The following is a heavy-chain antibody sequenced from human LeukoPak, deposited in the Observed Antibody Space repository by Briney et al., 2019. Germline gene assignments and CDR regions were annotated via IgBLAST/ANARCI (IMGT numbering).Heavy chain of an antibody. CDR3: ARDMSTRVTPISYAFDV. Sequence: ASVKVSCKASDNTFTNYYMHWVRQAPGQGLEWLGIINPNGDRTNYAQTFQGRVTMTRYTSTTTVYMELSSLRSEDTAVYYCARDMSTRVTPISYAFDVWGQGTMVTVSS. CDR2: INPNGDRT. J-gene: IGHJ3*01. V-gene: IGHV1-46*01. CDR1: DNTFTNYY. D-gene: IGHD4-23*01.